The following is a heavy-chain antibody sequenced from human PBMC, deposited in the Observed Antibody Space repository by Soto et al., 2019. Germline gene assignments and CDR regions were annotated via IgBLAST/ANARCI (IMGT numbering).Heavy chain of an antibody. J-gene: IGHJ4*02. CDR3: AHECSGGSCSPFNFDY. V-gene: IGHV1-69*02. CDR1: GDIFNNYA. D-gene: IGHD2-15*01. Sequence: QVQLVQSGAEVKKPGSSVKVSCKASGDIFNNYAISWVRQAPGHGLEWMGRIVPVLVVANYAQKFQGRVTITADRSTSTAYMELSSLTSEDTAVYYCAHECSGGSCSPFNFDYWGQGTLVTVSS. CDR2: IVPVLVVA.